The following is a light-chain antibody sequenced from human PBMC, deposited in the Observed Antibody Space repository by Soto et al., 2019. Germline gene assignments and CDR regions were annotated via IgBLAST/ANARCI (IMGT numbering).Light chain of an antibody. CDR1: SGHSSYA. Sequence: QSVLTQSASASASLGASVKFICTLSSGHSSYAIAWHQQQPEKGPRYLMKINSDGSHSKGDGIPDRFSGSSSGAERYLTISSLQSEDEADYYCQTWGTGIRVFGTGTKLTVL. CDR2: INSDGSH. V-gene: IGLV4-69*01. CDR3: QTWGTGIRV. J-gene: IGLJ1*01.